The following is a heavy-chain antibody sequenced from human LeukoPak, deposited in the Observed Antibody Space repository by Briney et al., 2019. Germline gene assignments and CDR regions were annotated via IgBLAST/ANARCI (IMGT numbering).Heavy chain of an antibody. CDR1: GGPFSGYY. CDR2: INHTGGT. V-gene: IGHV4-34*01. D-gene: IGHD1-26*01. CDR3: ASRFIELGPTNY. J-gene: IGHJ4*02. Sequence: SETLSLTCAVYGGPFSGYYGTWIRQSPGKGLEWIGEINHTGGTRYNSSLKSRITISVDTSQNHFSLRLTSVTAADTAVYYCASRFIELGPTNYWGQGTLVTVSS.